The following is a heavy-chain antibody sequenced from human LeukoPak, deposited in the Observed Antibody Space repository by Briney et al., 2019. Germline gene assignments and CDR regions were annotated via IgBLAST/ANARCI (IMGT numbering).Heavy chain of an antibody. CDR1: GFTFSSYS. CDR3: AKDYSKTSYYGSGTYYRPNWFDP. Sequence: GGSLRLSCAASGFTFSSYSMNWVRQAPGKGLEWVSSISSSRSYLYYADSVKGRFTISRDNSKNTLYLQMNSLRAEDTAVYYCAKDYSKTSYYGSGTYYRPNWFDPWGQGTLVTVSS. CDR2: ISSSRSYL. V-gene: IGHV3-21*01. D-gene: IGHD3-10*01. J-gene: IGHJ5*02.